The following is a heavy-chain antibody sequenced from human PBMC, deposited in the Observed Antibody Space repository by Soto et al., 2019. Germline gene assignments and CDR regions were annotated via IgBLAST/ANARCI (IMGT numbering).Heavy chain of an antibody. Sequence: PGGSLRLSCAASGFTFSSYSMNWVRQAPGKGLEWVSSISSSSSYIYYADSVKGRFTISRDNAKNSLYLQMNSLRAEDTAVYYCARDPSPHSGYEHDYWGQGTLVTVSS. V-gene: IGHV3-21*01. CDR2: ISSSSSYI. D-gene: IGHD5-12*01. CDR1: GFTFSSYS. CDR3: ARDPSPHSGYEHDY. J-gene: IGHJ4*02.